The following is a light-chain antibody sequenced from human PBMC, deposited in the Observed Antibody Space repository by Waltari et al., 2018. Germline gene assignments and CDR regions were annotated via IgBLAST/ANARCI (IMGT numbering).Light chain of an antibody. J-gene: IGLJ3*02. V-gene: IGLV4-60*03. Sequence: QPVLTQSSSTSASLGSSVKLTCTLDSGHSTYIIPSHQQQAGKAPRYLMKLEDSGNYNKGSGVPDRFSGSSSGADRYLAIFNLQSEDEADYYCETWDSNTRVFGGGTKLTVL. CDR2: LEDSGNY. CDR3: ETWDSNTRV. CDR1: SGHSTYI.